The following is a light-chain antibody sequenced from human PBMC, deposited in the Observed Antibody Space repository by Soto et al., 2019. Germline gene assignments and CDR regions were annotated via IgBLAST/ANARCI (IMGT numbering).Light chain of an antibody. CDR2: DVS. J-gene: IGLJ1*01. Sequence: QSALTQPPSVSGSPGQSVTISCTGTSSDVGGYNYVSWYQQHPGKAPKVIIFDVSKRPSGVPDRFSGSKSGSTASLTISGLQPDDEGDYYCCSFAGGSYVVGTGTKLTVL. CDR1: SSDVGGYNY. CDR3: CSFAGGSYV. V-gene: IGLV2-11*01.